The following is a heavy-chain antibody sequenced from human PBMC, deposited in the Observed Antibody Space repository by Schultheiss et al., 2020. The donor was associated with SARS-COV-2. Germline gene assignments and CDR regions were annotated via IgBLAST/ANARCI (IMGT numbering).Heavy chain of an antibody. Sequence: GGSLRLSCAASGFTFSSYWMSWVRQAPGKGLEWVANIKQDGSEKYYVDSVKGRFTISRDNAKNSLYLQMNSLRAEDTAVYYCARDRLSYGSGSYYYYYGMDVWGQGTTVTVSS. D-gene: IGHD3-10*01. CDR2: IKQDGSEK. J-gene: IGHJ6*02. V-gene: IGHV3-7*03. CDR1: GFTFSSYW. CDR3: ARDRLSYGSGSYYYYYGMDV.